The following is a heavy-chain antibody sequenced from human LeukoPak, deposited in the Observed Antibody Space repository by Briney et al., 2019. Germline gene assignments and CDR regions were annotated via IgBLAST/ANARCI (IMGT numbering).Heavy chain of an antibody. Sequence: QPGRSLRLSCAASGFTFSTYAMHWVRQGPGKGLEWEAVISYDGSNKYYADSVKGRFTISRDNSKNTLYLQMSSLSAEDTAVYYCARTTTPHYYGSGSYALGYWGQGTLVTVPS. V-gene: IGHV3-30-3*01. D-gene: IGHD3-10*01. CDR3: ARTTTPHYYGSGSYALGY. J-gene: IGHJ4*02. CDR1: GFTFSTYA. CDR2: ISYDGSNK.